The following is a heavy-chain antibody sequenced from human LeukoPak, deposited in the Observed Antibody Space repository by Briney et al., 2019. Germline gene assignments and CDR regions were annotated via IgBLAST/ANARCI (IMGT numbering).Heavy chain of an antibody. V-gene: IGHV4-31*03. CDR3: ARSYDSGNYDY. J-gene: IGHJ4*02. D-gene: IGHD3-10*01. CDR2: IYYSGST. CDR1: VGSISSVNYF. Sequence: PSETLSLTGTFSVGSISSVNYFGNGIRQPPGKGLEWIGCIYYSGSTYYNPSLKSRVTISVDTSKSQFSLKLSSVTAADMAVYYCARSYDSGNYDYWGQGTLVTVSS.